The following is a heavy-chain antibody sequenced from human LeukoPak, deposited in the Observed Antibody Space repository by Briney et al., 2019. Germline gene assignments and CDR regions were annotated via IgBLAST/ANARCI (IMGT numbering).Heavy chain of an antibody. CDR2: ISNDGNNK. CDR3: AKDREDGYNYFFDY. D-gene: IGHD5-24*01. Sequence: GGSLRLSCAASGFTVSSNYMSWVRQAPGKGLEWATVISNDGNNKYYANSVKGRFTISRDNSKNTLYLQLNSLRTEDTAVYYCAKDREDGYNYFFDYWGQGTLVTVSS. CDR1: GFTVSSNY. J-gene: IGHJ4*02. V-gene: IGHV3-30*18.